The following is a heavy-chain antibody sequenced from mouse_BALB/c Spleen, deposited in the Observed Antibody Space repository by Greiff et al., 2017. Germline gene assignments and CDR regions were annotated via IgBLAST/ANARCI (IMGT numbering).Heavy chain of an antibody. J-gene: IGHJ3*01. CDR3: ARSTMITTSWFAY. Sequence: QVQLQQSGAELVKPGASVKLSCKASGYTFTSYWMHWVKQRPGQGLEWIGEINPSNGRTNYNEKFKSKATLTVDKSSSTAYMQLSSLTSEDSAVYYCARSTMITTSWFAYWGQGTLVTVSA. V-gene: IGHV1S81*02. CDR2: INPSNGRT. D-gene: IGHD2-4*01. CDR1: GYTFTSYW.